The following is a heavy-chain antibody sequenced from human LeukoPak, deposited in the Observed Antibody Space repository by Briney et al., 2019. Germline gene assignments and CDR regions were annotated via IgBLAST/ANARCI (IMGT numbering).Heavy chain of an antibody. J-gene: IGHJ4*02. CDR3: AKDLVKVDIVATILPAFDY. V-gene: IGHV3-23*01. CDR2: ISPGGGTT. Sequence: GGSLRLSCAVSGFTFSNEAMGWVRQLRGGGLEWVSTISPGGGTTYYAESMKGRFTISRDNSKNTLYLQMNSLRAEDTAVYYCAKDLVKVDIVATILPAFDYWGQGTLVTVSS. CDR1: GFTFSNEA. D-gene: IGHD5-12*01.